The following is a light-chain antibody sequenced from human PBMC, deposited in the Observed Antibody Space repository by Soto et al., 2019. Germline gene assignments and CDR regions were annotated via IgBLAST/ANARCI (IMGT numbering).Light chain of an antibody. CDR2: EAS. CDR1: QSIKSW. J-gene: IGKJ1*01. Sequence: DIQMTQSPSTLPASLGDRVTITCRASQSIKSWLAWYQQKPGKAPKFLIYEASSLESGVPSRFGGSGSGTEVTLTISSLQPDDFETYYCQQYNNYSRTFGQGTKVDIK. V-gene: IGKV1-5*03. CDR3: QQYNNYSRT.